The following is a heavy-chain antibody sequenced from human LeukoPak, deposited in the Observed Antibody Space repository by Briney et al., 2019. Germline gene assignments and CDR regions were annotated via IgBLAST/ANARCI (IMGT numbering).Heavy chain of an antibody. CDR1: GFTFSTYW. CDR3: ARDRVLRFLEWLLGP. J-gene: IGHJ5*02. CDR2: INCDGSST. Sequence: GGSLRLSCAASGFTFSTYWMYWVRQAPGKGLVWVSRINCDGSSTTYADSVKGRFAISRDNAKNTLYLQMNSLRAEDTAVYYCARDRVLRFLEWLLGPWGQGTLVTVSS. D-gene: IGHD3-3*01. V-gene: IGHV3-74*01.